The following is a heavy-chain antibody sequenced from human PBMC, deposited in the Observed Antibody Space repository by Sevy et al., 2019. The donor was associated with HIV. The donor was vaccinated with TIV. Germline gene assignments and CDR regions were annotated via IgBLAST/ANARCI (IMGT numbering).Heavy chain of an antibody. CDR1: GYSISSGYY. V-gene: IGHV4-38-2*01. Sequence: SETPSLNCAVSGYSISSGYYWGWIRQPPGKGLEWIGNIYHSGNIAYNPSLKTRVTISVDTSKNQFSLKLSSVTAADTAVYYCARVLYDSGSYYPMYLDYWGQGTLVTVSS. J-gene: IGHJ4*02. D-gene: IGHD3-10*01. CDR2: IYHSGNI. CDR3: ARVLYDSGSYYPMYLDY.